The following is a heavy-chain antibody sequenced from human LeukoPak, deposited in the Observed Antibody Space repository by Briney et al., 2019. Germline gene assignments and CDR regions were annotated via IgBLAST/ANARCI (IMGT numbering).Heavy chain of an antibody. CDR3: ASQSGVDSSGYFNY. J-gene: IGHJ4*02. CDR2: MNPNSGNT. Sequence: GSVKVSCKASGYTFTSYDINWVRQATGQGLEWMGWMNPNSGNTGYAQKFQGRVTITRNTSISTAYMELSSLRSEDTAVYYCASQSGVDSSGYFNYWGQGTLVTVSS. CDR1: GYTFTSYD. V-gene: IGHV1-8*03. D-gene: IGHD3-22*01.